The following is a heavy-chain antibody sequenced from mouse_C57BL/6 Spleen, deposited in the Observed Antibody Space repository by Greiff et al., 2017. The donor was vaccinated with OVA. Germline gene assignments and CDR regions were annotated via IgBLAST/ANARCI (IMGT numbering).Heavy chain of an antibody. CDR3: ARKRGWDFDV. Sequence: VQLQQPGAELVMPGASVKLSCKASGYTFTSYWMHWVQQRPGQGLEWIGEIDPSDSYTNYNQKFKGKSTLTVDKSSSTAYMQLSSLTSEDSAVYYCARKRGWDFDVWGTGTTVTVSS. J-gene: IGHJ1*03. V-gene: IGHV1-69*01. CDR1: GYTFTSYW. CDR2: IDPSDSYT.